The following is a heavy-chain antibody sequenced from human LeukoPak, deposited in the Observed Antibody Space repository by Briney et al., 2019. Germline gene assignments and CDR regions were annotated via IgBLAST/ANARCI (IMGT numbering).Heavy chain of an antibody. Sequence: GGSLRLSWAASGFTIDDYWMSWVRQAPGKRLEWVANITEDVSDTYYVDSVKGRFTISRDNAKNSLYLQMSRLRAEDTAVYYCARVGVAGFDYWGQGILVTVSS. D-gene: IGHD3-3*01. CDR2: ITEDVSDT. V-gene: IGHV3-7*03. CDR1: GFTIDDYW. CDR3: ARVGVAGFDY. J-gene: IGHJ4*02.